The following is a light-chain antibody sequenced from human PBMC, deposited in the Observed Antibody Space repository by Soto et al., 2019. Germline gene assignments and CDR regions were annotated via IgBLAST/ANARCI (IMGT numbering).Light chain of an antibody. J-gene: IGKJ3*01. V-gene: IGKV1-27*01. CDR2: AAS. Sequence: DIQMTQSPSSVSASVGDRVTITCRASQGISIYLAWFQQKPGRVPNLLIFAASTLQSGVTSRLSDSGSGTDFTLTISSLQPEDVATYYCQKYNSAQFTFGPGTKVDIK. CDR3: QKYNSAQFT. CDR1: QGISIY.